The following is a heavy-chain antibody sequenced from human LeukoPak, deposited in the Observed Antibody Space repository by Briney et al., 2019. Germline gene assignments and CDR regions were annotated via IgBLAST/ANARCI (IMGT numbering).Heavy chain of an antibody. Sequence: GGSLRLSCAASGFTFSSYWMSWVRQAPGKGLEWVANIKQDGSEKYYVDSVKGRFTISRDNAKNSLYLQMNSLRAEDTAVYYCARDRMPTEYYLDYWGQGTLVTVSS. V-gene: IGHV3-7*01. D-gene: IGHD2-2*01. CDR3: ARDRMPTEYYLDY. CDR2: IKQDGSEK. CDR1: GFTFSSYW. J-gene: IGHJ4*02.